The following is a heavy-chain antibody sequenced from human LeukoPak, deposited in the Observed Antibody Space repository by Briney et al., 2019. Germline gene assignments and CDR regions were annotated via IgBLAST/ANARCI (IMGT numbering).Heavy chain of an antibody. CDR1: GFTFSSYS. CDR3: ARDGDYYDSSGYHHAFDI. CDR2: ISSSSSII. J-gene: IGHJ3*02. V-gene: IGHV3-48*01. Sequence: GGSLRLSCAASGFTFSSYSMNWVRQAPGKGLEWVSYISSSSSIIYYADSVKGRFTISRDNAKNSLYLQMNSLRAEDTAVYYCARDGDYYDSSGYHHAFDIWGQGTMVTVSS. D-gene: IGHD3-22*01.